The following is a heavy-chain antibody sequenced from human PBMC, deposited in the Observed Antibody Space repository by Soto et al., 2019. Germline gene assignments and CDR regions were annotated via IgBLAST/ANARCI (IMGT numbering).Heavy chain of an antibody. Sequence: SVKVSCKASGYTFTGYYMHWVRQAPVQGLEWMGWINPNSGGTNYAQKFQGRVTMTRDTSISTAYMELSRLRSDDTAVYYCARSTSSSSPTFDYWGQGTLVTVSS. V-gene: IGHV1-2*02. CDR3: ARSTSSSSPTFDY. CDR2: INPNSGGT. CDR1: GYTFTGYY. D-gene: IGHD6-6*01. J-gene: IGHJ4*02.